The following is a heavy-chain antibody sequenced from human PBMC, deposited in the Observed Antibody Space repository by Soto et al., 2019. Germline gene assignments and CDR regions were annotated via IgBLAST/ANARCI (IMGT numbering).Heavy chain of an antibody. CDR3: VSDPNWEWGY. Sequence: PGGSLRLSCAASGFVFARNDMNWVRQRPGKGLEWVSNINYSGVSTYYSDAVKGRFTISIDNSRNILHLEMNSLTVDDTAVYYCVSDPNWEWGYWGQGTPVTVSS. J-gene: IGHJ4*02. CDR2: INYSGVST. V-gene: IGHV3-23*01. CDR1: GFVFARND. D-gene: IGHD1-26*01.